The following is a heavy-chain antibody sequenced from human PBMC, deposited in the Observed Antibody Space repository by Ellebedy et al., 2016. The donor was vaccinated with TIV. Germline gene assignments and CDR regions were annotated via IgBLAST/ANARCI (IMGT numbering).Heavy chain of an antibody. Sequence: ASVKVSCKASGYTFTSYGISWVRQAPGQGLEWMGWISAYNGNTNYAQKLQGRVTMTTDTSTSTAYMELRSLRSDDTAVYYCATVPFTAMVNDAFDIWGQGTMVTVSS. CDR1: GYTFTSYG. D-gene: IGHD5-18*01. J-gene: IGHJ3*02. CDR2: ISAYNGNT. CDR3: ATVPFTAMVNDAFDI. V-gene: IGHV1-18*01.